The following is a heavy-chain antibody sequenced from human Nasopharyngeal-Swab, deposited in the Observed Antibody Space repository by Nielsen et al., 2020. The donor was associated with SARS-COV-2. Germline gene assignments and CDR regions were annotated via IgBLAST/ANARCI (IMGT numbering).Heavy chain of an antibody. CDR1: GFIFSHSG. V-gene: IGHV3-30*02. Sequence: GGSLRLSCAASGFIFSHSGIHWVRQAPGKGLEWVALIGYDGNVKFYADSVKGRFTISRDNSRNTVYLQMNSLRAEDTAVYYCAKATGSYPNGWSDPWGQGTLVTVSS. CDR3: AKATGSYPNGWSDP. D-gene: IGHD1-26*01. CDR2: IGYDGNVK. J-gene: IGHJ5*02.